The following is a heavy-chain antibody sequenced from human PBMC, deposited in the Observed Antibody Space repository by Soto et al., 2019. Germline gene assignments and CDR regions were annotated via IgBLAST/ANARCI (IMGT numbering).Heavy chain of an antibody. CDR1: GGSISSSSYY. CDR2: IYYSGST. CDR3: ARLGGYGDLFDY. D-gene: IGHD4-17*01. J-gene: IGHJ4*02. Sequence: PSETLSLTCTVSGGSISSSSYYWGWIRQPPGKGLEWIGSIYYSGSTYYNPSLKSRVTISVDTSKNQFSLELSSVTAADTAVYYCARLGGYGDLFDYWGQGTLVTVSS. V-gene: IGHV4-39*01.